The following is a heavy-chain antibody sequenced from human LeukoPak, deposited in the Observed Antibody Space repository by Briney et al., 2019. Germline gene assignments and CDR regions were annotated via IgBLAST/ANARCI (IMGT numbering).Heavy chain of an antibody. Sequence: SETLSLTCTVSGYSISSGYYWGWIRQPPGKGLGWIGSIYHSGSTYYNPSLKSRVTISVDTSKNQFSLKLSSVTAADTAVYYCARGADWGNYFDYWGQGTVVTVSS. CDR1: GYSISSGYY. D-gene: IGHD3-16*01. V-gene: IGHV4-38-2*02. CDR3: ARGADWGNYFDY. J-gene: IGHJ4*02. CDR2: IYHSGST.